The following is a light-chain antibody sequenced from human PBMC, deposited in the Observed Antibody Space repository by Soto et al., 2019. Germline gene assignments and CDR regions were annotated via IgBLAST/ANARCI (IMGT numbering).Light chain of an antibody. J-gene: IGKJ1*01. CDR3: QQYKSYPWK. CDR2: DAS. CDR1: EILIGW. V-gene: IGKV1-5*01. Sequence: DIPLTQSPSTLSASVGDTVTISCRASEILIGWLAWYQQRPGSAPKLLIYDASSLEGGVPSRFTGDGSGTEFSLTIASLQPDDFGTDYFQQYKSYPWKFGQGTKVDLK.